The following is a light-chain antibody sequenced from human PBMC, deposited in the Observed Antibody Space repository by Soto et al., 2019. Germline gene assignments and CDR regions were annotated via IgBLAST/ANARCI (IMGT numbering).Light chain of an antibody. CDR2: EVN. J-gene: IGLJ1*01. Sequence: QSALTQPPSASGSPGQSVTISCTGTSSDVGGYNYVSWYQHHPGKAPKLMIYEVNKRPSGVPDRFSGSKSGNTASLTVSGLQAEDEADYYCSSFAGSNNFGYVFGTGTKVTVL. CDR3: SSFAGSNNFGYV. CDR1: SSDVGGYNY. V-gene: IGLV2-8*01.